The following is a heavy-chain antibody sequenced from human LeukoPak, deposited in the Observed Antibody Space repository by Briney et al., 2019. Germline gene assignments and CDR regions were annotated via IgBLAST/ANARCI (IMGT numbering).Heavy chain of an antibody. Sequence: GGSLRLSCAASGFTFTSYAMHWVRQAPGKGLEWVAVISYDGSNKYYADSVKGRFTISRDNSKNTLYLQMNSLKAEDTAVYYCAREARGIADAFDIWGQGTMVTVSS. CDR1: GFTFTSYA. D-gene: IGHD6-13*01. V-gene: IGHV3-30-3*01. CDR2: ISYDGSNK. J-gene: IGHJ3*02. CDR3: AREARGIADAFDI.